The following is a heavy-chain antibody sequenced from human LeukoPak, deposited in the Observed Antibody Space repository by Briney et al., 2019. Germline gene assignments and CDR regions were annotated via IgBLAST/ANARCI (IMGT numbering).Heavy chain of an antibody. D-gene: IGHD3-22*01. CDR2: INSDGSST. Sequence: PGGSLRLSCAASGFTFSSYWMHWVRQAPGKGLGWVSRINSDGSSTSYADSVKGRFTISRDNAKNTLYLQMNSLRAEDTAVYYCARVDSSGYFYYYYGMDVWGQGTTVTVSS. CDR3: ARVDSSGYFYYYYGMDV. J-gene: IGHJ6*02. V-gene: IGHV3-74*01. CDR1: GFTFSSYW.